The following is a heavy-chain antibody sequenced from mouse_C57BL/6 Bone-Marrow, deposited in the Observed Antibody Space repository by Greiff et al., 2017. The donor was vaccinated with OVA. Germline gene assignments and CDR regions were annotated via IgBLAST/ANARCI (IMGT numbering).Heavy chain of an antibody. Sequence: QVQLQQSGPGLVQPSQSLSITCTVSGFSLTSYGVHWVRQSPGKGLEWLGVIWSGGSTDYNAAFISRLSISKDNSKSQVFFKMNSLQADDTAIYYCDSNYYGSSPHHYYAMDYWGQGTSVTVSS. J-gene: IGHJ4*01. CDR3: DSNYYGSSPHHYYAMDY. D-gene: IGHD1-1*01. CDR1: GFSLTSYG. V-gene: IGHV2-2*01. CDR2: IWSGGST.